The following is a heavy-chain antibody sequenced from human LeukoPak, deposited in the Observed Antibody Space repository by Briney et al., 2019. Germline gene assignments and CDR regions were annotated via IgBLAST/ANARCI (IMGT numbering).Heavy chain of an antibody. Sequence: GGSLRLSCTASGFTFGDYAMSWVRQAPGKGLEWVGFIRSKAYGGTTEYAASVKGRFTISRDDSKSIAYLQMNSLKTEDTAVYCCTRGRLWFGEFPNYYYYMDVWGKGTTVTISS. D-gene: IGHD3-10*01. J-gene: IGHJ6*03. CDR2: IRSKAYGGTT. CDR1: GFTFGDYA. V-gene: IGHV3-49*04. CDR3: TRGRLWFGEFPNYYYYMDV.